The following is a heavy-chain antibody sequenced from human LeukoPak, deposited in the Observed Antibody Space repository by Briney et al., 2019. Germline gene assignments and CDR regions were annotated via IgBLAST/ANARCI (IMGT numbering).Heavy chain of an antibody. CDR2: FDPEDGET. J-gene: IGHJ4*02. V-gene: IGHV1-24*01. D-gene: IGHD6-19*01. CDR3: ATDVPDNGFIAVAANFDY. CDR1: GYTLTELS. Sequence: ASVKVSCTVSGYTLTELSMHWVRQAPGKGLEWMGGFDPEDGETIYAQKFQGRVTVTEDTSTDTAYMELSSLRSEDTAVYYCATDVPDNGFIAVAANFDYWGQGTLVTVSS.